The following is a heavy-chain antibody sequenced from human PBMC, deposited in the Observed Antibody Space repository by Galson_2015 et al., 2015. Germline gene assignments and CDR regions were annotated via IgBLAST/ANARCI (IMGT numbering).Heavy chain of an antibody. Sequence: SLRLSCAASGFTFSSYAMHWVRQAPGKGLEWVAVISYDGSNKYYADSVKCRFTISRDNSKNTLYLQMNSLRAEDTAVYYCARGMYYYDSSGPHYWGQGTLVTVSS. CDR1: GFTFSSYA. J-gene: IGHJ4*02. D-gene: IGHD3-22*01. CDR3: ARGMYYYDSSGPHY. CDR2: ISYDGSNK. V-gene: IGHV3-30-3*01.